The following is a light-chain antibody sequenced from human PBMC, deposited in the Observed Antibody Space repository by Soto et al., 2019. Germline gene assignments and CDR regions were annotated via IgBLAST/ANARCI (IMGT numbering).Light chain of an antibody. J-gene: IGLJ2*01. CDR3: AAWDESLSGVV. CDR1: SSNIGSND. V-gene: IGLV1-47*01. Sequence: QSVLTQPPSASGTPGQRVTISCSGSSSNIGSNDVIWYQQLPGTAPKLLIWSNNQRPTGVPDRFSGSRSGTSASLAISGLRSEDGADYYCAAWDESLSGVVFGGGTQLTVL. CDR2: SNN.